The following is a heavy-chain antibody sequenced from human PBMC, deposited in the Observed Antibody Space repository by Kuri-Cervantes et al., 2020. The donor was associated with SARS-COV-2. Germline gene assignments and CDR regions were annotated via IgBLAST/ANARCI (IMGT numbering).Heavy chain of an antibody. Sequence: GESLKISCAASGFTFSDYYMSWIRHAPGKGLEWVSYISNTDSTKYYADSVKGRFTVPRDNAKKLLYLQMNSLRAEDTAVYYCAKDPRLWFGELSGMDVWGQGTTVTVSS. J-gene: IGHJ6*01. CDR2: ISNTDSTK. CDR1: GFTFSDYY. V-gene: IGHV3-11*01. CDR3: AKDPRLWFGELSGMDV. D-gene: IGHD3-10*01.